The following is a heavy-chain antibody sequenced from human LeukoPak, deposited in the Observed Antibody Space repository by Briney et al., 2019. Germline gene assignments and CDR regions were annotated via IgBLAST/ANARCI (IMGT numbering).Heavy chain of an antibody. CDR1: GCTFTSYA. D-gene: IGHD3-10*01. Sequence: GASVKVSCKASGCTFTSYAMRWVRQAPGQRLEWMGWINAGNGNTKYSQKFQGRVTITRDTSASTAYMELSSLRSEDTAVYYCAREGLAGFGELLSPDAFDIWGQGTMVTVSS. J-gene: IGHJ3*02. CDR3: AREGLAGFGELLSPDAFDI. CDR2: INAGNGNT. V-gene: IGHV1-3*01.